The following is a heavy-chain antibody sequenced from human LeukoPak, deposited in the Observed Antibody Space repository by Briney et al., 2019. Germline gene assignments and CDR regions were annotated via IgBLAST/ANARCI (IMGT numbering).Heavy chain of an antibody. J-gene: IGHJ4*02. V-gene: IGHV4-39*01. CDR3: ARHKRAAMRSFDY. Sequence: SETLSLTCTVSGGSISSSSYYWGWIRQPPGKGLEWIGSIYYSGSTYYNPSLKSRVTISVDTSKNQFSLELSSVTAADTAVYYCARHKRAAMRSFDYWGQGTLVTVSS. CDR2: IYYSGST. D-gene: IGHD2-2*01. CDR1: GGSISSSSYY.